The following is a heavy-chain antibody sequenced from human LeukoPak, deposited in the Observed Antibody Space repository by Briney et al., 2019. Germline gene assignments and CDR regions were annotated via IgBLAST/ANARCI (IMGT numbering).Heavy chain of an antibody. J-gene: IGHJ4*02. V-gene: IGHV4-59*08. Sequence: SETLSLTCTVSGGSLTTHYWAWIRQPPGKALEWIGFVSKTGDTNYNPSLKSRVTISRDTSTNTFSLNLRSLTAADTAVYFCARRGAPSKFYYFDSWGQGTIITVSS. CDR3: ARRGAPSKFYYFDS. CDR1: GGSLTTHY. D-gene: IGHD1-26*01. CDR2: VSKTGDT.